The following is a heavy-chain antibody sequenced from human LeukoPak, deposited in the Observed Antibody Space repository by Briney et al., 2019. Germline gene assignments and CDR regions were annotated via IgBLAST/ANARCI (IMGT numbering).Heavy chain of an antibody. CDR1: GFTFSSYE. CDR2: ISSSGSTI. CDR3: ARLPTLRWPVTAEPDPNFDY. D-gene: IGHD2-21*02. V-gene: IGHV3-48*03. J-gene: IGHJ4*02. Sequence: QTGGSLRLSCAASGFTFSSYEMNWVRQAPGKGLEWVSYISSSGSTIYYADSVKGRFTISRDNAKNSLYLQMNSLRAEDTAVYYCARLPTLRWPVTAEPDPNFDYWGQGTLVTVSS.